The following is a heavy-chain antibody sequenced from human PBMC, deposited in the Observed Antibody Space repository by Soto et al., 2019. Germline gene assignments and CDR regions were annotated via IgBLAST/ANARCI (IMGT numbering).Heavy chain of an antibody. CDR2: IIPIFGAA. CDR3: AGTGEQHCTTTSCYAYYYYGLDV. CDR1: GGMFSNHA. J-gene: IGHJ6*02. D-gene: IGHD2-2*01. V-gene: IGHV1-69*13. Sequence: ASVKVSCKASGGMFSNHAITWVRQAPGQGLEWMGGIIPIFGAANYAQKFQGRVTFTADESTRTAYMELSSLRSEDTAIYYCAGTGEQHCTTTSCYAYYYYGLDVWGQGTTVTVSS.